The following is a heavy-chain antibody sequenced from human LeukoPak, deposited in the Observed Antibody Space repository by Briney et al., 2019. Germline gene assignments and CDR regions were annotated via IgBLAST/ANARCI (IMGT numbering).Heavy chain of an antibody. J-gene: IGHJ6*03. CDR1: GGSISSSSYY. D-gene: IGHD2-15*01. CDR2: IYYSGST. V-gene: IGHV4-39*07. CDR3: ARVGVVRDYYYYMDV. Sequence: SETLSLTCTVSGGSISSSSYYWGWIRQPPGKGLEWIGSIYYSGSTYYNPSLKSRVTISVDTSKNQFSLKLSSVTAADTAVYYCARVGVVRDYYYYMDVWGKGTTVTVSS.